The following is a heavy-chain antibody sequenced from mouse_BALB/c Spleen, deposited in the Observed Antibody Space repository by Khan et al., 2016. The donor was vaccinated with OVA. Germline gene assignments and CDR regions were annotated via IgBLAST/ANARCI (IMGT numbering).Heavy chain of an antibody. CDR2: ISSGGDYT. D-gene: IGHD4-1*01. V-gene: IGHV5-6*01. CDR3: ASHLTGSFAY. J-gene: IGHJ3*01. Sequence: EVELVESGGDLVKPGGSLKLSCAASGFTFSSYSMSWVRQTPDKRLEWVATISSGGDYTYYPESVKGRFTISRDNAKNTLYLQMSSLKSEDTAMCYCASHLTGSFAYWGQGTLVTVSA. CDR1: GFTFSSYS.